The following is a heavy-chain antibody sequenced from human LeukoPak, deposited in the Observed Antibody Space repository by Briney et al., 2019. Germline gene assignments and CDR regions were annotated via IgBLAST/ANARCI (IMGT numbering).Heavy chain of an antibody. CDR3: SKDGRGYSGYDLYYLDH. Sequence: GGSLRLSSAASGFTFSNYGMHWVRQAPGKGLEWVAFIRYDGSNKYYADSVKGRFTISRDNSKNTLYLQMDSLRAEDTAVYYCSKDGRGYSGYDLYYLDHWGQGTLVTVSS. D-gene: IGHD5-12*01. J-gene: IGHJ4*02. CDR2: IRYDGSNK. CDR1: GFTFSNYG. V-gene: IGHV3-30*02.